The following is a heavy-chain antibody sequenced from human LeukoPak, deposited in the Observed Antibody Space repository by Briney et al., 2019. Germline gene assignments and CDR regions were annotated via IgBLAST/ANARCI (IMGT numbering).Heavy chain of an antibody. CDR2: ISSSSSYI. Sequence: GGSLRVSCAASGFTFSSYSMNWVRQAPGKGLEWVSSISSSSSYIYYADSVKGRFTISRDNAKSSLYLQMNSLRAEDTAVYYCARGRRRFLEWEHPPPSDYWGQGTLVTVSS. D-gene: IGHD3-3*01. CDR3: ARGRRRFLEWEHPPPSDY. CDR1: GFTFSSYS. V-gene: IGHV3-21*01. J-gene: IGHJ4*02.